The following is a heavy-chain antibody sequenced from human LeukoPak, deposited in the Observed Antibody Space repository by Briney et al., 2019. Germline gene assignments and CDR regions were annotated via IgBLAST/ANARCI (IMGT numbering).Heavy chain of an antibody. D-gene: IGHD2-15*01. CDR2: IYSGGNT. CDR3: ARGGGLAMAATEPPPDY. V-gene: IGHV3-53*01. CDR1: GFTVSSKY. Sequence: PGGSLRLSCAASGFTVSSKYMSWVRQAPGKGLERVSTIYSGGNTYYADSVKGRFTISRDNSKNTLYLQMNSLRAEDTALYFCARGGGLAMAATEPPPDYWGQGTLVTVSS. J-gene: IGHJ4*02.